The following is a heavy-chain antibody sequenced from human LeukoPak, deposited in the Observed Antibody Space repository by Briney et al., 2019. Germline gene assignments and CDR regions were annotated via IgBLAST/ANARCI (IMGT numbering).Heavy chain of an antibody. Sequence: GGSLRLSCAASGFTVSSNYMSWVRQAPGKGLEWVSVVYSGGSTYYADSVKGRFTISRDNSKNTLYLQMNSLRAEDTAVYYCARDRSPRAYFDYWGQGTLVTVSS. CDR1: GFTVSSNY. CDR3: ARDRSPRAYFDY. CDR2: VYSGGST. J-gene: IGHJ4*02. V-gene: IGHV3-53*05.